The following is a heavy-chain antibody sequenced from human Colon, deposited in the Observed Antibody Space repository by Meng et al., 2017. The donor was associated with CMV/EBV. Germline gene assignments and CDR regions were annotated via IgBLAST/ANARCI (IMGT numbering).Heavy chain of an antibody. D-gene: IGHD1-14*01. CDR3: SRTTGRGLDFDY. Sequence: QVQLVQSGAEVTKPGXSSKVSCKASGYSFSGHFMDWVRQAPGQGLEWMGWINTNTGGTNYAQKFQGRVTMTRDTSSKTVYMELSSLTSDDSAVYYCSRTTGRGLDFDYWGQGTLVTVSS. CDR1: GYSFSGHF. CDR2: INTNTGGT. V-gene: IGHV1-2*02. J-gene: IGHJ4*02.